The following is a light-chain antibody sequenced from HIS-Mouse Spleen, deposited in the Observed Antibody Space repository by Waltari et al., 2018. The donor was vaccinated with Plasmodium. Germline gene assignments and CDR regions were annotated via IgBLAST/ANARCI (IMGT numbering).Light chain of an antibody. V-gene: IGLV3-10*01. Sequence: SYELTQPPSVSVSPGQTARITCSGDALPKKYAYWYPQKSGQAPVLVIYEDSKRPSGIPERFSGSSSGTMANLTISGAQVEDEADYYCYSTDSSGNHRVFGGGTKLTVL. CDR1: ALPKKY. J-gene: IGLJ3*02. CDR3: YSTDSSGNHRV. CDR2: EDS.